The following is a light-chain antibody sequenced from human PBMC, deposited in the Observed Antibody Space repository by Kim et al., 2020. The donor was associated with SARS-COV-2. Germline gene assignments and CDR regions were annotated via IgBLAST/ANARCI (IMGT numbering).Light chain of an antibody. CDR2: RNN. CDR1: SNNIGNQG. J-gene: IGLJ3*02. V-gene: IGLV10-54*01. Sequence: QAGLTQPPSVSKALGQTATLTCTGNSNNIGNQGAAWLQQHQGHPPKLLSYRNNNRPSGISERLSASRSGNTASLTITGLQPEDEADYYCSAWDSSLSAWVFGGGTKLTV. CDR3: SAWDSSLSAWV.